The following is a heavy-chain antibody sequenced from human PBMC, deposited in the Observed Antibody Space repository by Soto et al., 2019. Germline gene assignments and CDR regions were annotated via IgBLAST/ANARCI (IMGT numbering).Heavy chain of an antibody. J-gene: IGHJ4*03. CDR1: GYTFTTYW. V-gene: IGHV5-51*01. D-gene: IGHD2-21*01. Sequence: GASLKISCEVSGYTFTTYWIAWVRQMPGKGLEWMGITFPGDSDTIYNPSFQGQVTIFVDKSSNTVSLQLSGLRASDTGTYYCARASGVVATIPFAFDFWGQGTLVTVSS. CDR3: ARASGVVATIPFAFDF. CDR2: TFPGDSDT.